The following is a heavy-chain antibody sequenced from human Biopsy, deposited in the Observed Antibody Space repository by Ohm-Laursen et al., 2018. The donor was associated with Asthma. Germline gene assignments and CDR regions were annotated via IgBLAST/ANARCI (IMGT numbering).Heavy chain of an antibody. CDR3: ARGDSSNWSHYYFDY. CDR2: IYSGGTS. V-gene: IGHV3-53*01. J-gene: IGHJ4*02. Sequence: SLRLSCTASGFAVSRDHMFWVRQAPGKGLERVSVIYSGGTSHTADSVRGRFTIPRDYSKNTLYLQMHSLRAEDTAVYYCARGDSSNWSHYYFDYWGQGTLVTVSS. D-gene: IGHD3-22*01. CDR1: GFAVSRDH.